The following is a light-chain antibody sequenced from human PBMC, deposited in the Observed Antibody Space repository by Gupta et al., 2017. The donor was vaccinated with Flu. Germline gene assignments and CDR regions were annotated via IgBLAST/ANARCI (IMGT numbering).Light chain of an antibody. CDR1: SSNIGNNY. J-gene: IGLJ2*01. Sequence: QSVLTQPPSVSAAPGQKVTISCSGSSSNIGNNYVFWYQQLPGTAPKLLIYDNTRRPSGIPDRFSGSKSGTSATLDITGLQTGDEADYYCGAWDDSLNAGLFGGGTKLTVL. CDR2: DNT. CDR3: GAWDDSLNAGL. V-gene: IGLV1-51*01.